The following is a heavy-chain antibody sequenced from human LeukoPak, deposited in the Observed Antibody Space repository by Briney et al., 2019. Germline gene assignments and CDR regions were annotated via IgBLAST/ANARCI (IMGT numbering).Heavy chain of an antibody. CDR2: MYNSGST. Sequence: SETLSLTCTVSGGSISGSYWSWIRQPPGKGLEWIAYMYNSGSTNYNPSLESRVTISIDTSKNQFSLKLSSLTAADTAIYYCARGIESYGDYGYWGQGILVTVSS. CDR3: ARGIESYGDYGY. D-gene: IGHD4-17*01. V-gene: IGHV4-59*01. J-gene: IGHJ4*02. CDR1: GGSISGSY.